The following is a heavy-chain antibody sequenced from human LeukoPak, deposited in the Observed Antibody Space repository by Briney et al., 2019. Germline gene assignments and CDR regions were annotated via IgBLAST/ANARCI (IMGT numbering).Heavy chain of an antibody. CDR1: GGSISSGDYY. CDR3: ARDGGCSSTSCYPDY. J-gene: IGHJ4*02. CDR2: IYYSGST. Sequence: SQTLSLTCTVSGGSISSGDYYWSWIRQPPGKGLEWIGYIYYSGSTYYNPSLKSRVTISVDTSKNQLSLKLSSVTAADTAVYYCARDGGCSSTSCYPDYWGQGTLVTVSS. D-gene: IGHD2-2*01. V-gene: IGHV4-30-4*01.